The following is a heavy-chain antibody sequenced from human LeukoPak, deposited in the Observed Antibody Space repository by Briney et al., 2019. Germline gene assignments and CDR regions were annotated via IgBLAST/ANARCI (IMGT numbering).Heavy chain of an antibody. Sequence: SETLSLTCTVSGGPISTFYWSWIRQPPGKGLEWIGYIYYSGSTNYNPSLKSRVTMSVDTSKNQFSLWLSSVTAADTAVYYCARHALEKFDPWGQGTLVTVSS. CDR2: IYYSGST. CDR3: ARHALEKFDP. J-gene: IGHJ5*02. CDR1: GGPISTFY. V-gene: IGHV4-59*08.